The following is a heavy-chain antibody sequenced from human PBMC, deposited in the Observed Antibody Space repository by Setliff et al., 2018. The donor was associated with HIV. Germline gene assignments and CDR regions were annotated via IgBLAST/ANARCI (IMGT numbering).Heavy chain of an antibody. CDR2: ISGSGDST. Sequence: PGGSLRLSCAASGFTFSNYAMSWVRQAPGKGLEWVSVISGSGDSTFYADSLKGRFTISRDNVKDSLYLQMNSLRAEDTAVYYCARDRYSGSSTDYWGQGTLVTVSS. J-gene: IGHJ4*02. D-gene: IGHD1-26*01. V-gene: IGHV3-23*01. CDR3: ARDRYSGSSTDY. CDR1: GFTFSNYA.